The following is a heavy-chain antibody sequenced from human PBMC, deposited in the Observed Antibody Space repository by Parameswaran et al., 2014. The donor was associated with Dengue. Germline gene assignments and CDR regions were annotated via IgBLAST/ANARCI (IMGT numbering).Heavy chain of an antibody. CDR3: ASYIMDV. V-gene: IGHV3-11*06. D-gene: IGHD4-11*01. J-gene: IGHJ6*02. CDR2: ISSDSIYT. Sequence: VRQMPGKGLEWVSYISSDSIYTNYADSVKGRFTISRDNAKNSLYLQMNSLRAEDTAVYYCASYIMDVWGQGTTVTVSS.